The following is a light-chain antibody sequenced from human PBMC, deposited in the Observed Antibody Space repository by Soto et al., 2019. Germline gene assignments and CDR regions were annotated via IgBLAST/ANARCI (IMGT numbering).Light chain of an antibody. CDR3: QQYGSSPGT. CDR2: ETS. J-gene: IGKJ1*01. CDR1: QSVRDSH. Sequence: EIVLTQSPGTLSLSPGERATLSCRASQSVRDSHLAWYQQKPGQAPSLLIYETSRRATDIPDRFRGSGSGTEFALTITRVEPEDVAMYFCQQYGSSPGTVGQGTKVEI. V-gene: IGKV3-20*01.